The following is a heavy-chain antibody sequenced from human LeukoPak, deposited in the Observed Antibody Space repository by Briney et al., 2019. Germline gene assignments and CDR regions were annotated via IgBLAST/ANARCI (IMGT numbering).Heavy chain of an antibody. CDR3: ARGSPLYYGDYVYYFDY. Sequence: SETLSLTCTVSGGSISSGGYYWSWIRQHPGKGLEWIGYIYYSGSTYHNPSLKSRVTISVDTSKNQFSLKLSSVTAADTAVYYCARGSPLYYGDYVYYFDYWGQGTLVTVSS. CDR1: GGSISSGGYY. CDR2: IYYSGST. J-gene: IGHJ4*02. V-gene: IGHV4-31*03. D-gene: IGHD4-17*01.